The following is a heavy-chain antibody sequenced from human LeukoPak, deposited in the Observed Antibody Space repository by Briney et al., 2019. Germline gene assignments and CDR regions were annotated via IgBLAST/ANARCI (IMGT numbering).Heavy chain of an antibody. J-gene: IGHJ4*02. D-gene: IGHD3-10*01. CDR2: IWYDGSNK. Sequence: PGRSLRLSCAASGYTFSSYGMHWVRQAPGKGLEWVAVIWYDGSNKYHADSVKGRFTISRDNSKNTLYLQMGSLRAEDTAVYYCARDYRGRLDYWGQGTLVTVSS. CDR3: ARDYRGRLDY. V-gene: IGHV3-33*01. CDR1: GYTFSSYG.